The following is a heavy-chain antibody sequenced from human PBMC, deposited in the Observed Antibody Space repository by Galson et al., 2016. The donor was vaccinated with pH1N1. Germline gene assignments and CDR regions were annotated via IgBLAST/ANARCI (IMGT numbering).Heavy chain of an antibody. CDR1: GFSLSTSGVG. D-gene: IGHD4-17*01. CDR3: AHSLYGDYVGWFDP. Sequence: PALVKPTQTLTLTCTFSGFSLSTSGVGVGWIRQPPGKALEWLALIYWNDDKRYSPSLKSRLTITQDTSKNQVVLTMTNMDPADTATYYCAHSLYGDYVGWFDPWGQGTLVTVSS. J-gene: IGHJ5*02. V-gene: IGHV2-5*01. CDR2: IYWNDDK.